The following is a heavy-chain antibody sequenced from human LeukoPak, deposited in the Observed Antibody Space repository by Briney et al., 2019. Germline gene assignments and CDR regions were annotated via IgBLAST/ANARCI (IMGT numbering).Heavy chain of an antibody. V-gene: IGHV3-74*01. J-gene: IGHJ4*02. CDR3: ARDGGLWNFDY. CDR2: INSDGSSA. CDR1: GFTFSNYG. Sequence: GGSLRLSCAASGFTFSNYGLSWVRQAPGKGLVWVSRINSDGSSASYADSVKGRFTISRDNAKNTLYLQMNSLRAEDTAVYYCARDGGLWNFDYWGQGTLVTVSS. D-gene: IGHD3-10*01.